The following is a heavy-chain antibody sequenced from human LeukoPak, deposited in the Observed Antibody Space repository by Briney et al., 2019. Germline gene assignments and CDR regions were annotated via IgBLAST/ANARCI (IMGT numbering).Heavy chain of an antibody. V-gene: IGHV3-21*01. CDR3: ARGSMASIGNAFDI. D-gene: IGHD5-24*01. J-gene: IGHJ3*02. Sequence: GGSLRLSCAASGFTFSSYSMNWVRQAPGKGLGWVSSISSSSSYIYYADSVKGRFTISRVNAKNSLYLQMNSLRAEDTAVYYCARGSMASIGNAFDIWGQGTMVTVSS. CDR1: GFTFSSYS. CDR2: ISSSSSYI.